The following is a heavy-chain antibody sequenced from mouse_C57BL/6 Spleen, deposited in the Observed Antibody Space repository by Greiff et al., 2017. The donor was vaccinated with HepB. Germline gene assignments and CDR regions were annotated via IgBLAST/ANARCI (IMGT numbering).Heavy chain of an antibody. D-gene: IGHD2-3*01. CDR2: INPGSGGT. J-gene: IGHJ3*01. CDR3: ARSDADGYFWFAY. V-gene: IGHV1-54*01. Sequence: VQLQQSGAELVRPGTSVKVSCKASGYAFTNYLIEWVKQRPGQGLEWIGVINPGSGGTNYNEKFKGKATLTADKSSSTAYMQLSSLTSEDSAVSFCARSDADGYFWFAYWGQGTLVTVSA. CDR1: GYAFTNYL.